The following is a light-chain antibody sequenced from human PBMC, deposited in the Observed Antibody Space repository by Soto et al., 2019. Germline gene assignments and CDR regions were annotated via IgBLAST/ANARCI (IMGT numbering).Light chain of an antibody. Sequence: ELVLTQSPDTLSLSPGAIATLSCGASQSVSNTYVAWYQHIPGQTPRLLIYGASNRATGIPDRFSGSGSGTDFTLTISRLEPEDFAVYYCQQHDNSPWMFGQGTKVDIK. J-gene: IGKJ1*01. CDR1: QSVSNTY. V-gene: IGKV3-20*01. CDR3: QQHDNSPWM. CDR2: GAS.